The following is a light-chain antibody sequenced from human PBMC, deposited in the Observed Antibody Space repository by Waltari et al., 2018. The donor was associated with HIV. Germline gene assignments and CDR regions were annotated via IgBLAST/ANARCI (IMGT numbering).Light chain of an antibody. J-gene: IGLJ3*02. CDR2: DVT. CDR3: SAYSTTNTYVV. CDR1: TGDIAGYHY. Sequence: HSALTQPASVSGSPGQSIAIPCTGSTGDIAGYHYVSWYQQHAGASPKLLIFDVTQRPSGVADRFSGSRSGNTASLTISRLRTDDEADYFCSAYSTTNTYVVFGGGTKVTVL. V-gene: IGLV2-14*03.